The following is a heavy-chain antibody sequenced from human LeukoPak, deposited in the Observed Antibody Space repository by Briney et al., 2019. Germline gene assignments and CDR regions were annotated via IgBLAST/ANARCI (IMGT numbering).Heavy chain of an antibody. D-gene: IGHD7-27*01. J-gene: IGHJ4*02. Sequence: QSGGSLRLSCAVSGFTLTEHALSWVRQAPGEGLEWVSGIIDVGDTYYADSVKGRFTISRDNSKNTLYLQMNSLRAEDTAVYYCARASPHGEFDYWGQGTLVTVSS. CDR3: ARASPHGEFDY. CDR1: GFTLTEHA. V-gene: IGHV3-23*01. CDR2: IIDVGDT.